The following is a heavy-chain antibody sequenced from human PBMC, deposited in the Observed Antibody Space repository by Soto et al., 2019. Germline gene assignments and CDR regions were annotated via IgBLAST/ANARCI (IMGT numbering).Heavy chain of an antibody. D-gene: IGHD5-12*01. CDR3: ARAISGYVT. CDR2: INTGNGKT. Sequence: QVQLVQSGAEVKKPGASVKVSCKASGITFSTYAIHLVRQAPGQSLEWMGWINTGNGKTRYSQNFQGRVTLTRDTSASTAYMDLSSLRSEDTSIYCCARAISGYVTWGQGTLVTVSS. V-gene: IGHV1-3*04. J-gene: IGHJ5*02. CDR1: GITFSTYA.